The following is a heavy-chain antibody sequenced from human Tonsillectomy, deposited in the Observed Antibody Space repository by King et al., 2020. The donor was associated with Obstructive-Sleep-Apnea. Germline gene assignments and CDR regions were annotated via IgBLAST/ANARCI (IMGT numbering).Heavy chain of an antibody. CDR2: IRSSGGST. V-gene: IGHV1-46*01. CDR1: GYTFTNYY. J-gene: IGHJ4*02. D-gene: IGHD4-17*01. Sequence: VQLVESGAEVKKPGASVKISCKASGYTFTNYYMHWVRQAPGQGLEWMGIIRSSGGSTGYAQRFQGRVTMTRDTSTNTVYMELSSLRSEDTAVYYCAREPTVTTNGYFDYWGQGTLVTVSS. CDR3: AREPTVTTNGYFDY.